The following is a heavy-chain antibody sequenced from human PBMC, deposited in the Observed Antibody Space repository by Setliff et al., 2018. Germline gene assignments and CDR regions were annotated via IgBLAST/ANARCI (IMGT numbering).Heavy chain of an antibody. V-gene: IGHV4-38-2*01. CDR3: ARARYSGYVDY. CDR1: GYSISSGNY. CDR2: IYYSGST. D-gene: IGHD5-12*01. J-gene: IGHJ4*02. Sequence: SATLSLTCAVSGYSISSGNYWGWIRQPPGKGLEWIGSIYYSGSTYYNPSLKSRVTISVDTSKNQFYLNLSSVTAADTAVYYCARARYSGYVDYWGQGTLVTVSS.